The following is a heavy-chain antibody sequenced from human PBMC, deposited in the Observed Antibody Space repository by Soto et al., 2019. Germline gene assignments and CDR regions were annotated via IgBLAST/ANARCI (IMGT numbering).Heavy chain of an antibody. J-gene: IGHJ4*02. CDR2: ISWNSGSI. Sequence: GGSLRLSCAASGFTFDDYAMHWVRQAPGKGLEWVSGISWNSGSIGYADSVKGRFTISRDNAKNSLYLQMNSLRAEDTALYYCAKVSGAYCSSTSCKWYYFDYWGQGTLVTVSS. V-gene: IGHV3-9*01. D-gene: IGHD2-2*01. CDR3: AKVSGAYCSSTSCKWYYFDY. CDR1: GFTFDDYA.